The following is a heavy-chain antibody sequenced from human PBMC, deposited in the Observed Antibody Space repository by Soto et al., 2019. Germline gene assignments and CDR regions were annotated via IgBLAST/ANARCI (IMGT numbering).Heavy chain of an antibody. CDR1: GFTFSDYY. J-gene: IGHJ6*02. CDR3: ASTRMTTVTTGHYYYGMDV. V-gene: IGHV3-11*01. D-gene: IGHD4-17*01. CDR2: ISSSGSTI. Sequence: GGSLRLSCAASGFTFSDYYMSWIRQAPGKGLEWVSYISSSGSTIYYADSVKGRFTISRDNAKNSLNLQMNSLRAEDTAVYYCASTRMTTVTTGHYYYGMDVWGQGTTVTVSS.